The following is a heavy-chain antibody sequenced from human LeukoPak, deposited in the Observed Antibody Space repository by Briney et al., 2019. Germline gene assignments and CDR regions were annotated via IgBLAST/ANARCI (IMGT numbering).Heavy chain of an antibody. V-gene: IGHV3-7*01. CDR3: ARHTSDWYREGAN. D-gene: IGHD6-19*01. CDR2: IKQDGSEK. CDR1: GFAFSYYW. Sequence: GGSLRLSCAASGFAFSYYWTNWVRQAPGKGLEWVANIKQDGSEKSYVDSVKGRFTISRDNAKNTLYLQMTTLRAEDTAVYFCARHTSDWYREGANWGQGTPVTVSS. J-gene: IGHJ4*02.